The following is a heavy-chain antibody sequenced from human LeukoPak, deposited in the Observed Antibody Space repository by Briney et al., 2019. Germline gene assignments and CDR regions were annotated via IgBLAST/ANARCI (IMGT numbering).Heavy chain of an antibody. CDR1: GGSISSYY. CDR2: IHYTGST. J-gene: IGHJ3*02. CDR3: ARGFGMKTGEAFDI. V-gene: IGHV4-59*12. D-gene: IGHD3-10*01. Sequence: PSETLSLTCTVSGGSISSYYWSWIRQPPGKGLECIGYIHYTGSTNYNPSLKSRVTISVDTSKNQFSLKLSSVTAADTAVYYCARGFGMKTGEAFDIWGQGTMVTVSS.